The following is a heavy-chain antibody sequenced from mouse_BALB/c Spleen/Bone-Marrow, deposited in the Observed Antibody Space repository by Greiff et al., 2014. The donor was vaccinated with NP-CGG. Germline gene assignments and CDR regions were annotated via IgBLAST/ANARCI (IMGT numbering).Heavy chain of an antibody. CDR1: GFSLTSYG. J-gene: IGHJ2*01. V-gene: IGHV2-9*02. Sequence: QVQLQQSGPGLVAPSQSLSITCTVSGFSLTSYGVHRVRQPPGKGLEWLGVIWAGGSTNYNSTLMSRLTISKDNSKSQVFLKMNSLQTDDTAMYYCARYYYGFLDYWGQGTTLTVSS. CDR3: ARYYYGFLDY. D-gene: IGHD1-2*01. CDR2: IWAGGST.